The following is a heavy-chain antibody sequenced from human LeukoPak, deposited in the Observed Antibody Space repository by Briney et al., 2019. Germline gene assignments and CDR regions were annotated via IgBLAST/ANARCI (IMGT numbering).Heavy chain of an antibody. V-gene: IGHV3-48*01. D-gene: IGHD1-26*01. J-gene: IGHJ4*01. Sequence: GGSLRLSCAASGFTFNTYTMNWVRQAPGKGLEWVSYISGSSGIIDYADSVRGRFTTSRDNPKDTLYLQMNSLRVEDTAIYYCARDLSGTYSPDYWGHGTLVTVSS. CDR3: ARDLSGTYSPDY. CDR2: ISGSSGII. CDR1: GFTFNTYT.